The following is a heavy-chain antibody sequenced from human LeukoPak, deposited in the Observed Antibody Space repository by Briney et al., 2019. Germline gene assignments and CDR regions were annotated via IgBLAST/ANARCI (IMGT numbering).Heavy chain of an antibody. CDR1: GFSFRTYG. CDR2: IWHDGSNK. J-gene: IGHJ4*01. V-gene: IGHV3-33*06. Sequence: GKSLRLSCAASGFSFRTYGMHWVRQAPGKGLEWLAIIWHDGSNKFYGDSVKGRFTISRDNSKNTLYLEMNSLRAEDTAVYYCVKDRYGDLDYWGQGTLVTVSS. CDR3: VKDRYGDLDY. D-gene: IGHD4-17*01.